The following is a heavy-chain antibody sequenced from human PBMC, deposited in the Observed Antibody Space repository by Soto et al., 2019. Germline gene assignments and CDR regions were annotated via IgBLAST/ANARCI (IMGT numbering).Heavy chain of an antibody. Sequence: QIQLVQSGPEVKMPGASVKVSCKTSRYTFSLYGITWVRQAPGQGLEWMGCVFGDDGSTDYAQNLLGRGTMTTDTSTTTADMERRNLRSEASAIYYWARRTMGASIGIGDYRGEGALGTVSS. V-gene: IGHV1-18*01. J-gene: IGHJ4*02. CDR3: ARRTMGASIGIGDY. CDR1: RYTFSLYG. CDR2: VFGDDGST. D-gene: IGHD1-26*01.